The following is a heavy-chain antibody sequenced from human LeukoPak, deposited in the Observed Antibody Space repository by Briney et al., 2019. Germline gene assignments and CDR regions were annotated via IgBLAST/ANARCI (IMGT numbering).Heavy chain of an antibody. J-gene: IGHJ4*02. D-gene: IGHD3-10*01. V-gene: IGHV3-23*01. Sequence: PGGSLRLSCAASGFTFSSYAMSWVRQAPGKGLEWVSAISGSGGSTYYADSVKGRFTISRDNSKNTLYLQMNSLRAEDTAVYYCADFGELSQYFDYWGQGTLVTVSS. CDR1: GFTFSSYA. CDR2: ISGSGGST. CDR3: ADFGELSQYFDY.